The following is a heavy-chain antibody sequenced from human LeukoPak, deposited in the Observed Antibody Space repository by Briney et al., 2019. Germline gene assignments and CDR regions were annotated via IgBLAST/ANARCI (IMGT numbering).Heavy chain of an antibody. CDR1: GGSFSGYY. D-gene: IGHD3-22*01. V-gene: IGHV4-34*01. CDR3: ATYYYDSSGYYGLRD. Sequence: SETLSLTCAVYGGSFSGYYWSWIRQPPGKGLEWIGEINHSGSTNYNPSLKSRVTVSVDTSKNQFSLKLNSVTAADTAVYYCATYYYDSSGYYGLRDWGQGTLVTVSS. CDR2: INHSGST. J-gene: IGHJ4*02.